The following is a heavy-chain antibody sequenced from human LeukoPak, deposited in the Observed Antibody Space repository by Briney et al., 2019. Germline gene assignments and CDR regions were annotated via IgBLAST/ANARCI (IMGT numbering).Heavy chain of an antibody. CDR2: INHSGST. CDR1: GGSFSGYY. Sequence: SETLSLTCAVYGGSFSGYYWSWIRQPPGKGLEWIGEINHSGSTNYSPSLKSRVTISVDTSKNQFSLKLSSVTAAGTAVYYCARGRTYRRMDVWGQGTTVTVSS. CDR3: ARGRTYRRMDV. V-gene: IGHV4-34*01. J-gene: IGHJ6*02.